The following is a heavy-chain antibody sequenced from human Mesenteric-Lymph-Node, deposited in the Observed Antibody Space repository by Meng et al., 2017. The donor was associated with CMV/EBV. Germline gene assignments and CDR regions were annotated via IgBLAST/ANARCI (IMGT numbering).Heavy chain of an antibody. CDR3: ARGSVTTTAWFDP. Sequence: VSGGSISSGGYYWIWLRQHPGQGLEWIGYIYYSGSTCYNPSLESRVTISLDTSKNQFSLKLSSVTAADTAVYYCARGSVTTTAWFDPWGQGTLVTVSS. D-gene: IGHD4-11*01. CDR1: GGSISSGGYY. CDR2: IYYSGST. J-gene: IGHJ5*02. V-gene: IGHV4-31*02.